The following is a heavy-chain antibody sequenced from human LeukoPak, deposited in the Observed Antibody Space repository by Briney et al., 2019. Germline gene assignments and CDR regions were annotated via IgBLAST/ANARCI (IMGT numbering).Heavy chain of an antibody. CDR2: ISAYNGNT. V-gene: IGHV1-18*01. J-gene: IGHJ4*02. CDR3: ARQTYCGGDCYRPLFDY. CDR1: GYTFTIYG. D-gene: IGHD2-21*02. Sequence: ASVKVSCKASGYTFTIYGISWVRQAPGQGLEWMGWISAYNGNTNYAQKLQGRVTMTTDTSTSTAYMELRSLRSDDTAVYYCARQTYCGGDCYRPLFDYWGQGTLVTVSS.